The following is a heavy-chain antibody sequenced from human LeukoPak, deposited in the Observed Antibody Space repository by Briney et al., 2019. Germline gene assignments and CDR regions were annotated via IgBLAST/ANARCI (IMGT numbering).Heavy chain of an antibody. CDR1: GYTFTSYD. Sequence: ASVKVSCKASGYTFTSYDINWVRQATGQGLEWMGWMNPNSGNTGYAQKFQGRVTITRNTSISTAYMELSSLRSEDTAVYYCARGIDYDFWSGYYGGYYYYMDVWGKGTTVTVSS. V-gene: IGHV1-8*03. CDR3: ARGIDYDFWSGYYGGYYYYMDV. D-gene: IGHD3-3*01. CDR2: MNPNSGNT. J-gene: IGHJ6*03.